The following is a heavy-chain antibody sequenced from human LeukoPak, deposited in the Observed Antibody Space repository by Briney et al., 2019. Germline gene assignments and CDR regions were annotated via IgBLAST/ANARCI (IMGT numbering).Heavy chain of an antibody. D-gene: IGHD4-11*01. J-gene: IGHJ4*02. CDR3: AKDAQRGSDYSNSLQY. Sequence: PGGSLRLSCAASGFTFSHFGMHWVRQAPGKGLEWVAVIWSDGTNEYYADSVKGRLSISRDNSKNTVSLQMNSLRTEDTAVYFCAKDAQRGSDYSNSLQYWGQGTLVTVSS. CDR1: GFTFSHFG. V-gene: IGHV3-33*03. CDR2: IWSDGTNE.